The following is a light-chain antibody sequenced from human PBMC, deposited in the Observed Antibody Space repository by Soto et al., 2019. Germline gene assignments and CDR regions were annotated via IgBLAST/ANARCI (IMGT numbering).Light chain of an antibody. CDR2: DAS. J-gene: IGKJ5*01. Sequence: EIVITPSPAPLFVSPGERATLSCRASQSVSSHLAWYQQTPGQAPRLLIYDASTRATGIPARFSGSGSGTEFTLTISSLQSEDFAVYYCRQYNNWPPTTFGQGTRLEI. CDR3: RQYNNWPPTT. CDR1: QSVSSH. V-gene: IGKV3-15*01.